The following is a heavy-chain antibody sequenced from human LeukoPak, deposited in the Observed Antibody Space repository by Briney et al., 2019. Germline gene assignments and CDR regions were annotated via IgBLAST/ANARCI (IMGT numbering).Heavy chain of an antibody. CDR1: GFTFSSYA. V-gene: IGHV3-23*01. CDR2: LSGSGGGT. Sequence: GGSPRLSCAASGFTFSSYAMSWVRQAPGKGLEWVAGLSGSGGGTNYADSVQGRFTISRDNPKNTLYLQMNSLRAEDTAVYFCAKRGVVIRVFLVGFHKEAYYFDSWGQGALVTVSS. J-gene: IGHJ4*02. CDR3: AKRGVVIRVFLVGFHKEAYYFDS. D-gene: IGHD3-10*01.